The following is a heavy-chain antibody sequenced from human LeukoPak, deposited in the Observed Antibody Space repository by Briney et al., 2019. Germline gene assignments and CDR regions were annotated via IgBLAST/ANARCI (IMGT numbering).Heavy chain of an antibody. CDR3: ARVVGATTATNLPFDY. V-gene: IGHV1-18*01. J-gene: IGHJ4*02. CDR1: GYTFTSYG. D-gene: IGHD1-26*01. Sequence: ASVKVSCKASGYTFTSYGISWVRQAPGQGLEWVGWISAYNGNTNYAQKLQGRVTMTTDTSTSTAYMELRSLRSDDTAVYYCARVVGATTATNLPFDYWRQGTLVTVSS. CDR2: ISAYNGNT.